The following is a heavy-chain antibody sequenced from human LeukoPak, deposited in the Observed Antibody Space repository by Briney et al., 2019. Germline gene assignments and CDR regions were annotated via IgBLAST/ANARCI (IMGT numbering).Heavy chain of an antibody. Sequence: PGGSLRLSCAASGFTFSSYEMNRVRQAPGKGLEWVSYISSSSSTIYYADSVKGRFTISRDNAKNSLYLQMNSLRAEDTAVYYCARARTPLRQGDYWDQGTLATVSS. D-gene: IGHD1-1*01. V-gene: IGHV3-48*03. J-gene: IGHJ4*02. CDR1: GFTFSSYE. CDR2: ISSSSSTI. CDR3: ARARTPLRQGDY.